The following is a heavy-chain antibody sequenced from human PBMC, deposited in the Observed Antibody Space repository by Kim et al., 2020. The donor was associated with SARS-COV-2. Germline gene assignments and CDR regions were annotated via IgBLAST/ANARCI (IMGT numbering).Heavy chain of an antibody. J-gene: IGHJ6*02. Sequence: DSVTGRPTISRDNAKNTLYLEINHVRAEDTAVYYCTRGDASSEGYFYGMDVWGQGTTVTVSS. CDR3: TRGDASSEGYFYGMDV. D-gene: IGHD2-8*01. V-gene: IGHV3-74*01.